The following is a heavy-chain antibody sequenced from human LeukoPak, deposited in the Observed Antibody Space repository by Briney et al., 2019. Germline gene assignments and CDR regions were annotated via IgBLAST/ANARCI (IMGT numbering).Heavy chain of an antibody. CDR2: INPNTGDT. CDR3: AKDQGRGYTYGLYYFDY. Sequence: ASVKVSCKASGYTFTGYYMHWVRQAPGQGLEWMGWINPNTGDTNYAQKFQGRVTMTRDTSSSTAYMELSRLRSDDTAMYYCAKDQGRGYTYGLYYFDYWGQGTLVTVSS. V-gene: IGHV1-2*02. CDR1: GYTFTGYY. J-gene: IGHJ4*02. D-gene: IGHD5-18*01.